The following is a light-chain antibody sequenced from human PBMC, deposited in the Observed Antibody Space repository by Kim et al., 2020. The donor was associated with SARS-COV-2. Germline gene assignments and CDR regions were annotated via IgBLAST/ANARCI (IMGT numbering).Light chain of an antibody. V-gene: IGKV1-5*03. CDR3: HQYNSYPLT. Sequence: TSVGDRVTITCRASQSISNSLAWYQQKPGQAPNLLIYKVSNLERGVPSRFSGSGSGTEFTLTINSLQPGDFATYYCHQYNSYPLTFGGGTKVDIK. J-gene: IGKJ4*01. CDR2: KVS. CDR1: QSISNS.